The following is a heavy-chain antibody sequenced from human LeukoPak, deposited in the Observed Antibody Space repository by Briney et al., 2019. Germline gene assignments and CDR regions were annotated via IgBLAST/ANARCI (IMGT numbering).Heavy chain of an antibody. J-gene: IGHJ4*02. CDR1: GYTFTGYY. Sequence: ASVKVSCKASGYTFTGYYMHWVRQAPGQWLEWMGWINPNSGGTNYAQKFQGRVTMTRDTSISTAYMELSRLRSDDTAVYYCAMGTGRFGKPFDYWGQGTLVTVSS. V-gene: IGHV1-2*02. CDR2: INPNSGGT. CDR3: AMGTGRFGKPFDY. D-gene: IGHD3-10*01.